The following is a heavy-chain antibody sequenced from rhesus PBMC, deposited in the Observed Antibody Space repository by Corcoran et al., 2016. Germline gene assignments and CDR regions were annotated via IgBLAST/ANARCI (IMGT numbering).Heavy chain of an antibody. CDR2: IGCSSGST. CDR3: ARHYEDDYGYYYTGGFDN. CDR1: GGPFSGYF. D-gene: IGHD3-9*01. J-gene: IGHJ4*01. Sequence: QVQLQESVTGLVVHSEALSLTCSLSGGPFSGYFWRWVRPPPVPGLGWLAWIGCSSGSTDYNPSLKSRVTISTDTSKNQVSLKLSSVSAADTAVYYCARHYEDDYGYYYTGGFDNWGQGVLVTVSS. V-gene: IGHV4-165*01.